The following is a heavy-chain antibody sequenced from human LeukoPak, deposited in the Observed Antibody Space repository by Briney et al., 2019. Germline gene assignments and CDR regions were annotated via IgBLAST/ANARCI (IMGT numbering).Heavy chain of an antibody. J-gene: IGHJ3*02. CDR2: ISSNGDLT. CDR3: ARGPQPYDDSGSRAFDI. V-gene: IGHV3-64*01. CDR1: GFTYNTYW. Sequence: PGGSLRLSCVASGFTYNTYWMSWIRQAPGKGLQYVSTISSNGDLTYYANSVRGRFTMSRDNSKNTLFLQLDSLRADDMAIYYCARGPQPYDDSGSRAFDIWGQGAMVTVSS. D-gene: IGHD4-17*01.